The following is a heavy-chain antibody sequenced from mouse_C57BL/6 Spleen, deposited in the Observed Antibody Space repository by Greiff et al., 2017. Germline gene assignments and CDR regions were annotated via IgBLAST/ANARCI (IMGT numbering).Heavy chain of an antibody. Sequence: EVKLVESGEGLVKPGGSLKLSCAASGFTFSSYAMSWVRQTPEKRLEWVAYISSGGYYIYYADTVKGRFTISRDNARNTLYLQMSSLKSEDTAMYYCTRESVTTVVAHFAYWGQGTLVTVSA. CDR1: GFTFSSYA. CDR2: ISSGGYYI. CDR3: TRESVTTVVAHFAY. V-gene: IGHV5-9-1*02. D-gene: IGHD1-1*01. J-gene: IGHJ3*01.